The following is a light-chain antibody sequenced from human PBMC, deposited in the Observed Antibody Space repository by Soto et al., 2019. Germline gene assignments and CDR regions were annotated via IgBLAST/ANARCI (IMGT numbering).Light chain of an antibody. CDR3: MQALQTPPT. V-gene: IGKV2-28*01. Sequence: DIVMTQSPLSLPVTPGEPASISCRSSQSLLHSNGYNYLDWFLQKPGQSPQLLIFLGSNRASGVPDRFSGSGSGTDFTLKISRVEADDVGVYYGMQALQTPPTFGQGTRLEIK. J-gene: IGKJ5*01. CDR2: LGS. CDR1: QSLLHSNGYNY.